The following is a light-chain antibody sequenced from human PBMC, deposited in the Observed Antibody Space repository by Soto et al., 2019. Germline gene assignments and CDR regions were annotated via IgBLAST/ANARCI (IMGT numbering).Light chain of an antibody. Sequence: QSALTQPASVSGSPGQSITISCTGTSSDVGAYTFVSGYQQHPDKVPKLMIFDVSRRPSGVSDRFSGSKSGNTASLTISGIQPEYDADDYCSSYTNSSTHVFGSGTQLTVL. CDR3: SSYTNSSTHV. CDR1: SSDVGAYTF. V-gene: IGLV2-14*03. J-gene: IGLJ7*01. CDR2: DVS.